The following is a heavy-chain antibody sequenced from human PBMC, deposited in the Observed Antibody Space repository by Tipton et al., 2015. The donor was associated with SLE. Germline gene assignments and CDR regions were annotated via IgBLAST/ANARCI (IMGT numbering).Heavy chain of an antibody. CDR1: GFTFSSYE. J-gene: IGHJ4*02. CDR3: ASGGTAAAVY. Sequence: LRLSCAASGFTFSSYEMNWVRQPPGKGLEWIGEINHSGSTNYNPSLKSRVTISVDTSKNQFSLKLSSVTAADTAVYYCASGGTAAAVYWGQGTLVTVSS. CDR2: INHSGST. V-gene: IGHV4-34*01. D-gene: IGHD6-13*01.